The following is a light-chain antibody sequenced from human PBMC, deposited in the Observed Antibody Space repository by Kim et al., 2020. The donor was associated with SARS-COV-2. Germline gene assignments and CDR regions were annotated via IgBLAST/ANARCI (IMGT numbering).Light chain of an antibody. CDR1: SNDVGNYDY. Sequence: QSALTQPRSVSGSPGQSVTISCTGTSNDVGNYDYVSWYQHHPGKAPKLIISDVSERPSGVPDRFSALKSGNTAFLTISGLQAEDEADYYCCSYAGTYIFVFGGGTKLTVL. CDR2: DVS. CDR3: CSYAGTYIFV. J-gene: IGLJ3*02. V-gene: IGLV2-11*01.